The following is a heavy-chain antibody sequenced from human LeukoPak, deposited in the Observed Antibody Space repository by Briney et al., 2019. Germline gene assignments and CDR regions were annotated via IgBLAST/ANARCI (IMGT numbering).Heavy chain of an antibody. J-gene: IGHJ4*02. CDR2: IYHTGST. Sequence: PSQTLSLTCAVSGVSISSGGYSWRWLRQPPGKSLEWIGYIYHTGSTYYNPSLKSRFTISVDRSKNQFSLKLSSVTAADTAVYYCARGGDYDILTGYSVPDFDYCGQGTLVTVSS. CDR3: ARGGDYDILTGYSVPDFDY. V-gene: IGHV4-30-2*01. CDR1: GVSISSGGYS. D-gene: IGHD3-9*01.